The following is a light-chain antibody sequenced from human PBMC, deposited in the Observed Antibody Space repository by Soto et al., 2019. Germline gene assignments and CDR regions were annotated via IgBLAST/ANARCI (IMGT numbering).Light chain of an antibody. CDR2: DAS. Sequence: DIQMTQSPSTLSASVGDRVTITCRASQSHSGALAWYRQKAGMAPELLIYDASTVDIGVPSRFSGSGSGTVFTLTISSLQPEDFAVYYCQQYKSSEITFGRGTKVE. V-gene: IGKV1-5*01. J-gene: IGKJ2*01. CDR3: QQYKSSEIT. CDR1: QSHSGA.